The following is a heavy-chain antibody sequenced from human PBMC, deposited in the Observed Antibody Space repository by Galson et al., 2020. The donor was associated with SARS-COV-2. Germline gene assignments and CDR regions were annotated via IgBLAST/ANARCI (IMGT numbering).Heavy chain of an antibody. J-gene: IGHJ3*02. CDR2: IDPSDSYT. Sequence: HGESLKTSCKGPGYSFTSYWISWVRQMPGKGLEWIGRIDPSDSYTNYSPSFQAHVTISADNSISTAYLQWRSLRASGTAMYYCARLGNYCDSSGYYDPFDIWGQGTMVTGSS. CDR1: GYSFTSYW. D-gene: IGHD3-22*01. V-gene: IGHV5-10-1*01. CDR3: ARLGNYCDSSGYYDPFDI.